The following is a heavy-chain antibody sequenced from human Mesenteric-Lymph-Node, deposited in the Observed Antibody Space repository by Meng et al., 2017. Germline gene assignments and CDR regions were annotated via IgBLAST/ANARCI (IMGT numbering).Heavy chain of an antibody. V-gene: IGHV4-4*02. CDR3: ARVGMAVAGTFYYYGMDV. J-gene: IGHJ6*02. CDR1: GVSISSNIR. Sequence: VPPQGPGPGLVTPSGTLSLTFGVSGVSISSNIRWTWVRQPPGKGLEWIGDIDDSGSTNYNPSLNSRISISLDKSKNHFSLKVNSVTAADTAVYYCARVGMAVAGTFYYYGMDVWGQGTTVTVSS. CDR2: IDDSGST. D-gene: IGHD6-19*01.